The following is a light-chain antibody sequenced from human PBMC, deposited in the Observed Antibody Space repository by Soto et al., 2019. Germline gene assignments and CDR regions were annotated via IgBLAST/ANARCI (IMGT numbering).Light chain of an antibody. CDR3: QQFAASPRT. Sequence: EIVLTQSPGTLSLSPGERATLFCRASQSIATSQLAWYQQKPGQAPRLLIGASTRATGIPDRFSDSGSGTDFTLTISRLEPEDVAFYYCQQFAASPRTFGQGTTVEIK. CDR1: QSIATSQ. CDR2: GAS. V-gene: IGKV3-20*01. J-gene: IGKJ1*01.